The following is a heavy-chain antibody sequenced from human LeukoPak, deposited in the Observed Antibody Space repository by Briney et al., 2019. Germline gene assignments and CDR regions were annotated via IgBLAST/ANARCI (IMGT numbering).Heavy chain of an antibody. J-gene: IGHJ6*02. CDR2: MNPNSGNT. D-gene: IGHD4-11*01. V-gene: IGHV1-8*01. Sequence: ASVKVSCKASGYTFTSSDINWVRQATGQGLEWMGWMNPNSGNTGYGPRFQGRVTMTRNTSISTAYMEVNNLSSEDTAVYYCARGSKDFYYSMNVWGQGTTVTVSS. CDR1: GYTFTSSD. CDR3: ARGSKDFYYSMNV.